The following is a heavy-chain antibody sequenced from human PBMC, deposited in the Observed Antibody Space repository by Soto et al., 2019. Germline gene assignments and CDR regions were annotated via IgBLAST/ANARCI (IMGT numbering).Heavy chain of an antibody. CDR2: IYYSGST. CDR3: ARLGYCSGGSCSVFGFGLDNWFDP. CDR1: GGSISSYY. J-gene: IGHJ5*02. D-gene: IGHD2-15*01. Sequence: SETLSLTCTVSGGSISSYYWSWIRQPPGKGLEWIGYIYYSGSTNYNPSLKSRVTISVDTSKNQFSLKLGSVTAADTAVYYCARLGYCSGGSCSVFGFGLDNWFDPWGQGTLVTVSS. V-gene: IGHV4-59*01.